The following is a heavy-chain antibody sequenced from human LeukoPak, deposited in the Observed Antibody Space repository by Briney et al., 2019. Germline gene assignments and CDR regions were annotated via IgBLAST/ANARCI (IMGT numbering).Heavy chain of an antibody. J-gene: IGHJ4*02. Sequence: SVKVSCKASGGTFSSYAISWVRQAPGQGLEWMGRIIPIFGIANYAQKFQGRVTITADKSTSTAYMELSSLRSEDTAVYYCASGYSSGWYYFDYWGQGTLVTVSS. CDR2: IIPIFGIA. CDR3: ASGYSSGWYYFDY. V-gene: IGHV1-69*04. D-gene: IGHD6-19*01. CDR1: GGTFSSYA.